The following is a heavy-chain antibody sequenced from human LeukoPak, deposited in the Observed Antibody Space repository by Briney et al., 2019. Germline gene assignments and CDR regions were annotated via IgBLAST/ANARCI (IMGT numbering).Heavy chain of an antibody. CDR2: ISSSGST. D-gene: IGHD3-22*01. CDR1: GDSISSGDYY. V-gene: IGHV4-61*02. J-gene: IGHJ3*02. CDR3: ARGLYSYDSSGAFDI. Sequence: SETLSLTCTVSGDSISSGDYYWSWIRQPAGKGLEWIGRISSSGSTNYNPSLKSRVTISVDTSKNQFSLKLSSVTAADTAVYFCARGLYSYDSSGAFDIWGQGTMVTVSS.